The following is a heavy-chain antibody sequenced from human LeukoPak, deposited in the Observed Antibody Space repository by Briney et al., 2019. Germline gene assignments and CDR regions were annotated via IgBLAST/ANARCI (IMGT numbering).Heavy chain of an antibody. D-gene: IGHD6-19*01. V-gene: IGHV1-2*02. J-gene: IGHJ3*02. CDR1: RYTFTDYY. CDR2: INPNSGGT. CDR3: ARAEASGWYLYAFDI. Sequence: ASVKVSCKASRYTFTDYYVHWVRQAPGQGLEWMGWINPNSGGTNYAQKFQGRVTMTRDTSINTAYMELSRLRSDDTAVYYCARAEASGWYLYAFDIWAQGTMVTVSS.